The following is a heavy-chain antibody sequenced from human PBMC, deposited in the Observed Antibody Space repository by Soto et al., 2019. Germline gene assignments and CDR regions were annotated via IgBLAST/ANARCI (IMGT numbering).Heavy chain of an antibody. D-gene: IGHD2-15*01. J-gene: IGHJ6*02. V-gene: IGHV5-51*01. CDR2: IYPGDSDT. Sequence: GESLKISYKGSGYTFTNYWIGWVRQMPGKGLEWMGIIYPGDSDTKYNPSFQGQVTISADKSITTTYLRWTSLKASDTAIYYCTRGGYCGSASCHSDYYGMDVWGQGTTVTVSS. CDR1: GYTFTNYW. CDR3: TRGGYCGSASCHSDYYGMDV.